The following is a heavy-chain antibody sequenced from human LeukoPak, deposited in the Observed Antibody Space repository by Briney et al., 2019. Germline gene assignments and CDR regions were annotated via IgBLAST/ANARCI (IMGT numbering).Heavy chain of an antibody. V-gene: IGHV1-69*06. Sequence: ASVKVSCKASGGTFSSYAISWVRQAPGQGLEWMGGIIPIFGTANYAQKFQGRVTITADKSTGTAYMELSSLRSEDTAVYYCARGDSSSPFDYWGQGTLVTVSS. D-gene: IGHD6-13*01. J-gene: IGHJ4*02. CDR3: ARGDSSSPFDY. CDR2: IIPIFGTA. CDR1: GGTFSSYA.